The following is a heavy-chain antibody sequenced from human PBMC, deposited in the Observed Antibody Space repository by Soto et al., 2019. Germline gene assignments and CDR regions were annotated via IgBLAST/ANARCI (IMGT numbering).Heavy chain of an antibody. V-gene: IGHV4-30-4*01. CDR3: ARADDFSDRLDS. D-gene: IGHD4-17*01. Sequence: QVQLQESGPGLVKPSQTLSLTCTVSGGSISSGDFYWSWIRQPPGKGLELIGNIYYSGSTYYNPALRRRAIMSVDTSPNLFSLKLSSLTAAGTAVYFCARADDFSDRLDSGGQGALVTVSS. CDR1: GGSISSGDFY. J-gene: IGHJ4*02. CDR2: IYYSGST.